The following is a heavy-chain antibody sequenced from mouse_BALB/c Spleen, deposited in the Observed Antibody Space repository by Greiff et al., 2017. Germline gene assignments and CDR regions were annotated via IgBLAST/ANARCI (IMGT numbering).Heavy chain of an antibody. V-gene: IGHV2-2*02. J-gene: IGHJ3*01. Sequence: VKLVESGPGLVAPSQSLSITCTVSGFSLTSYGVHWVRQSPGKGLEWLGVIWSGGSTDYNAAFISRLSISKDNSKSQVFFKMNSLQANDTAIYYCARGDYEFAYWGQGTLVTVSA. CDR3: ARGDYEFAY. D-gene: IGHD2-4*01. CDR2: IWSGGST. CDR1: GFSLTSYG.